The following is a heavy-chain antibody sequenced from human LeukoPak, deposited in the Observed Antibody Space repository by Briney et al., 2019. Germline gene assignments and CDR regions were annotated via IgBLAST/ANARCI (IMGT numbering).Heavy chain of an antibody. Sequence: ASVKVPCKASGYTFTSNAISWVRQAPGQGLEWMGWISAYNGNTNYAQKFQGKVNMTTDTSTSTAYMDLRSLRSDDTAVYYCARDRGYSSGRAFDFWGQGTLVTVSS. J-gene: IGHJ4*02. CDR1: GYTFTSNA. CDR2: ISAYNGNT. V-gene: IGHV1-18*04. D-gene: IGHD5-18*01. CDR3: ARDRGYSSGRAFDF.